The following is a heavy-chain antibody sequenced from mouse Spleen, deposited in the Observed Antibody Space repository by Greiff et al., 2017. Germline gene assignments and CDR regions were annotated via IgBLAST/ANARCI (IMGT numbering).Heavy chain of an antibody. J-gene: IGHJ2*01. CDR1: GYSITSGYY. D-gene: IGHD1-1*01. CDR2: ISYDGSN. Sequence: EVKLVESGPGLVKPSQSLSLTCSVTGYSITSGYYWNWIRQFPGNKLEWMGYISYDGSNNYNPSLKNRISITRDTSKNQFFLKLNSVTTEDTATYYCARDRLYYGSTYFDYWGQGTTLTVSS. CDR3: ARDRLYYGSTYFDY. V-gene: IGHV3-6*01.